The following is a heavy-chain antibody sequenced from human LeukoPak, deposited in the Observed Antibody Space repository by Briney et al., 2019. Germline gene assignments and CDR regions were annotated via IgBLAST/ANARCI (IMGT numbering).Heavy chain of an antibody. V-gene: IGHV4-59*01. CDR1: GGSISSYY. CDR2: IYYSGST. CDR3: ARAAYYDILTGYQWYFDY. D-gene: IGHD3-9*01. J-gene: IGHJ4*02. Sequence: SETLSLTCTVSGGSISSYYWSWIRQPPGKGLEWIGYIYYSGSTNYNPSLKSRVTISVDTSKNQFSPKLSSVTAADTAVYYCARAAYYDILTGYQWYFDYWGQGTLVTVSS.